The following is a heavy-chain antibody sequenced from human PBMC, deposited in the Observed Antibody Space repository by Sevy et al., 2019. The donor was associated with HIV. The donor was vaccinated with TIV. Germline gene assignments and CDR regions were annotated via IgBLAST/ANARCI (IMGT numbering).Heavy chain of an antibody. D-gene: IGHD3-10*01. J-gene: IGHJ4*02. CDR1: GFTFGSYT. Sequence: GGSLRLSCAVSGFTFGSYTMNWVRQAPGRGLEWLSYISVSSGTVYYADSVKGRFTISRDNAKNSLYLQMNSLRAEDSAVYYCARPLPFGELLTEGDYFDYWGQGTLVTVSS. V-gene: IGHV3-48*01. CDR2: ISVSSGTV. CDR3: ARPLPFGELLTEGDYFDY.